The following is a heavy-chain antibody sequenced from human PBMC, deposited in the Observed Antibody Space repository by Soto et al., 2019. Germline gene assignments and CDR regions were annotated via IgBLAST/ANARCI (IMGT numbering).Heavy chain of an antibody. CDR1: GFTFSSYS. D-gene: IGHD3-10*01. CDR2: ISSGSRTI. J-gene: IGHJ6*02. V-gene: IGHV3-48*01. CDR3: ARLLLWFGELEPGMDV. Sequence: EVQVVESGGGLVQPGGSLRLTCAASGFTFSSYSMNWVRQAPGKGLEWVSYISSGSRTIYYADSVKGRFTISRDNAKNSLYLQMNSLRAEDTAVYYCARLLLWFGELEPGMDVWGQGTTVNVAS.